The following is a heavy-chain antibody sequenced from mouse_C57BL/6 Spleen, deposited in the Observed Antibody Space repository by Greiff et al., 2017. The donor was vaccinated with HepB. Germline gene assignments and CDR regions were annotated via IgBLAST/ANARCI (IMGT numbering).Heavy chain of an antibody. Sequence: EVQLQQSGPELVKPGASVKISCKASGYTFTDYYMNWVKQSHGKSLEWIGDINPNNGGTSYNQKFKGKATLTVDKSSSTAYMELRSLTSEDSAVYYCARAGTWFDYWGQGTTLTVSS. J-gene: IGHJ2*01. CDR2: INPNNGGT. V-gene: IGHV1-26*01. CDR1: GYTFTDYY. CDR3: ARAGTWFDY. D-gene: IGHD4-1*01.